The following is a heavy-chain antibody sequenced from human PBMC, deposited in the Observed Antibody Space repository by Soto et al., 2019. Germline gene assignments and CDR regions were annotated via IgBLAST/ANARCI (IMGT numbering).Heavy chain of an antibody. CDR1: GGNFNMYA. CDR2: IIPIFDKP. Sequence: QVQLLQSGAEEKKPGSAVKVSCKASGGNFNMYAMNWVRQAPGQRLEWLGGIIPIFDKPKYAQSFQDRVTMTVDESTNTVYMELSSLRFDDTAIYYCTRSIGSGGVMGGFDYWGQGTLVTVSS. D-gene: IGHD3-16*01. J-gene: IGHJ4*02. V-gene: IGHV1-69*01. CDR3: TRSIGSGGVMGGFDY.